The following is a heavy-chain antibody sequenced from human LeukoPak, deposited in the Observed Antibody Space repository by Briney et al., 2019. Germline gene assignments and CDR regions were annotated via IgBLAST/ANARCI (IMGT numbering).Heavy chain of an antibody. CDR3: ARLRNFSGYSSSYVDY. CDR1: GGSISSSSYC. V-gene: IGHV4-39*01. D-gene: IGHD6-6*01. Sequence: SETLSLTCTVSGGSISSSSYCWGWIRQPPGKGLEWIGSIYYSGSTYYNPSLKSRVTISVDTSKNQFSLKLSSVTAADTAVYYCARLRNFSGYSSSYVDYWGQGTLVTVSS. CDR2: IYYSGST. J-gene: IGHJ4*02.